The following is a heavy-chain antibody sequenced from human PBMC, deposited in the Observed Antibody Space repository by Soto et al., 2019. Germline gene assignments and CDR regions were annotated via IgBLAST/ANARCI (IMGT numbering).Heavy chain of an antibody. D-gene: IGHD2-2*01. J-gene: IGHJ4*02. Sequence: SETLFLTCTVSGDSISSSGFYWGWIRQPPGKGLEWIATIYYTGSTYYNPSLKSRVTISVDTSKNQFSLGLSSVTAADTAVYYCARLRGFCTSTSCHFDYWGQGTLVTVSS. CDR3: ARLRGFCTSTSCHFDY. CDR1: GDSISSSGFY. CDR2: IYYTGST. V-gene: IGHV4-39*01.